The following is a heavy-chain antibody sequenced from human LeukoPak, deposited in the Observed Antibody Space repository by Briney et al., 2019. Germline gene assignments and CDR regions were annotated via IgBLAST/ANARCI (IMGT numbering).Heavy chain of an antibody. Sequence: ASVKVSCKASGYTFTSYGISWVRQAPGQGLEWMGWISAYNGNTNYAQKLQGRVTITRDTSVDTAYMELSMLRCDVTAVYYCARDCGYEWNWFDPWGQGTLVTVSS. V-gene: IGHV1-18*01. CDR1: GYTFTSYG. CDR3: ARDCGYEWNWFDP. CDR2: ISAYNGNT. J-gene: IGHJ5*02. D-gene: IGHD5-12*01.